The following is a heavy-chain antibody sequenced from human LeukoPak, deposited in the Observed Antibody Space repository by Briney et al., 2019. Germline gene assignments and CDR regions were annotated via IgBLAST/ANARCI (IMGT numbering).Heavy chain of an antibody. V-gene: IGHV1-18*04. CDR3: ARVKARAAIVVVPADWFDP. Sequence: ASVKVSCKASGYTFTSYGISWVRQAPGQGLDWMGWISAYNGNTNYAQKLQGRVTMTTDTSTSTAYMELRSLRSDDTAVYYCARVKARAAIVVVPADWFDPWGQGTLVTVSS. CDR1: GYTFTSYG. CDR2: ISAYNGNT. D-gene: IGHD2-2*01. J-gene: IGHJ5*02.